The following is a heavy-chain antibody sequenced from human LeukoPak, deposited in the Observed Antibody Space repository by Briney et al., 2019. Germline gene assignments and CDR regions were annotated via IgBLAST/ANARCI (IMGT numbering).Heavy chain of an antibody. CDR3: ARRKRGRDGPNGSFYYFDY. CDR1: GGSFSGYY. J-gene: IGHJ4*02. D-gene: IGHD5-24*01. CDR2: INHSGST. V-gene: IGHV4-34*01. Sequence: SETLSLTCAVYGGSFSGYYWSWIRQPPGKGLEWIGEINHSGSTNYNPSLTSRVTISVATSKNQFSLTLSSVTAADTAVYYCARRKRGRDGPNGSFYYFDYWGQGTLVTVSS.